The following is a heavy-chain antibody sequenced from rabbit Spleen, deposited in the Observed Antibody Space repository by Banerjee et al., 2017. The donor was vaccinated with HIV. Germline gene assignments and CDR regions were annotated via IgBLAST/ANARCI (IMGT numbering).Heavy chain of an antibody. CDR3: ARDPYDVNSGYSGL. CDR1: GFSFSTSY. D-gene: IGHD1-1*01. V-gene: IGHV1S45*01. Sequence: QEQLVESGGGLVQPEGSLTLTCKVSGFSFSTSYMCWVRQAPGKGLEWIACIAGSSGSTYYASWAKGRFTISKTSSITVTLQMTSLTAADTATYFCARDPYDVNSGYSGLWGPGTLVTVS. J-gene: IGHJ4*01. CDR2: IAGSSGST.